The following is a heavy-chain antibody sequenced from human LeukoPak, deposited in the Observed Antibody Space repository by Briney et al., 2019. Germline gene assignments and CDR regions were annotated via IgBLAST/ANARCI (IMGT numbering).Heavy chain of an antibody. CDR3: ARYIWFGELSPMDV. CDR2: IIPIFGTA. CDR1: GGTFSSYA. J-gene: IGHJ6*03. Sequence: SVKVSCKASGGTFSSYAISWVRQAPGQGLEWMGGIIPIFGTANYAQKFQGRVTITADESTSTAYMELRSLRSDDTAVYYCARYIWFGELSPMDVWGKGTTVTISS. V-gene: IGHV1-69*13. D-gene: IGHD3-10*01.